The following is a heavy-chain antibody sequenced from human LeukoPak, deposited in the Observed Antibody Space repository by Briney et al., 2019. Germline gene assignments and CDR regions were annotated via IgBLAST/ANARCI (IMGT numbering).Heavy chain of an antibody. CDR2: INPSGGST. Sequence: ASVKVSCKASGYTFTSYYMHWVRQAPGQGLEWMGIINPSGGSTSYAQKFQGRVTMTRDTSTSTVYMELSSLRSEDTAVYYCARGIWGIWFGELFDYWGQGTLVTVSS. CDR3: ARGIWGIWFGELFDY. J-gene: IGHJ4*02. V-gene: IGHV1-46*01. CDR1: GYTFTSYY. D-gene: IGHD3-10*01.